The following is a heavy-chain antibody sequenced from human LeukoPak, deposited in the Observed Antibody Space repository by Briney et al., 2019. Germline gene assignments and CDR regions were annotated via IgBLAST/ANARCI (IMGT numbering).Heavy chain of an antibody. D-gene: IGHD6-25*01. V-gene: IGHV3-30*01. CDR2: ISYDGSNK. J-gene: IGHJ4*02. Sequence: GGSLRLSCAASRFTFSSYSMHWVRQAPGKGLEWVVVISYDGSNKYYADSVKGRFTISRDNSKNTLYLQMNSLRAEDTAVYYCARDRLPDYWGQGTLVTVSS. CDR3: ARDRLPDY. CDR1: RFTFSSYS.